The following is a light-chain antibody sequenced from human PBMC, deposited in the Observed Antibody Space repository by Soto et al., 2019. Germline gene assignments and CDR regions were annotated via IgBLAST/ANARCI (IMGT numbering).Light chain of an antibody. CDR3: SSYTSGSTRV. J-gene: IGLJ1*01. V-gene: IGLV2-14*01. CDR2: EVS. Sequence: QSVLTQPASVSGSPGQSVTISCTGTSSDVGGYNFVSWYQQYPGKAPKLTIYEVSNRPSGVSNRFSGSKSGNTASLTISGLQAEDEADYYCSSYTSGSTRVFGTGTKVTVL. CDR1: SSDVGGYNF.